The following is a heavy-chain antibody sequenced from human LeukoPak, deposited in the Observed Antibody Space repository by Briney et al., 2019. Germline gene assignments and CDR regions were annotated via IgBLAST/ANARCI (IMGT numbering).Heavy chain of an antibody. CDR1: GFTFSSYA. CDR3: AEDRYNWNYGWFDP. Sequence: GGSLRLSCAASGFTFSSYAMSWVRQAPGKGLEWVSAISGSGGSTYYADSVKGRFTISRDNSKNTLYLQMNSLRAEDTAVYYCAEDRYNWNYGWFDPWGQGTLVTVSS. D-gene: IGHD1-7*01. V-gene: IGHV3-23*01. J-gene: IGHJ5*02. CDR2: ISGSGGST.